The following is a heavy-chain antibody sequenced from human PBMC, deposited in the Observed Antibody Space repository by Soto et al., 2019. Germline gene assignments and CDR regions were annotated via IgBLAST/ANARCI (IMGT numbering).Heavy chain of an antibody. Sequence: QVQLVQSGAEVKKPGASVKVSCKASGYTFTRFYMHWMRQAPGQGLEWMGLINPSGGSTSYAQNFQGRVTMTRDTSTSTVYMELSSLRSEDTAVYYCARESMSAREVDPYWGQGTLVTVSS. CDR1: GYTFTRFY. CDR2: INPSGGST. V-gene: IGHV1-46*01. CDR3: ARESMSAREVDPY. D-gene: IGHD1-26*01. J-gene: IGHJ4*02.